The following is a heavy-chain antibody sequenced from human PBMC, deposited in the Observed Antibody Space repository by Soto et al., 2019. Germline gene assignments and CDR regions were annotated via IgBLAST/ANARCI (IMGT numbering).Heavy chain of an antibody. CDR3: ASSRIVGATY. D-gene: IGHD1-26*01. V-gene: IGHV4-39*01. J-gene: IGHJ4*02. Sequence: PSETLSLTCTVSGGSISSSSYYWGWIRQPPGKGLEWIGSIYYSGSTYYNPSLKSRVTVSVDTSKNQFSLKLSSVTAADTAVYYCASSRIVGATYWGQGTLVTVSS. CDR2: IYYSGST. CDR1: GGSISSSSYY.